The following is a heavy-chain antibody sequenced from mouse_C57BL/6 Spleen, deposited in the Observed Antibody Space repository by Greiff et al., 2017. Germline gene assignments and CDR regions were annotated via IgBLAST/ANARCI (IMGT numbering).Heavy chain of an antibody. CDR2: IYPGSGST. Sequence: QVQLQQPGAELVKPGASVKMSCKASGYTFTSYWITWVKQRPGQGLEWIGVIYPGSGSTNYNEKFKSKATLTVDTSSSTAYMQLSSLTSEDSAVYYCARAPLGSYYAMDYWGQGTSVTVAS. V-gene: IGHV1-55*01. D-gene: IGHD4-1*01. J-gene: IGHJ4*01. CDR3: ARAPLGSYYAMDY. CDR1: GYTFTSYW.